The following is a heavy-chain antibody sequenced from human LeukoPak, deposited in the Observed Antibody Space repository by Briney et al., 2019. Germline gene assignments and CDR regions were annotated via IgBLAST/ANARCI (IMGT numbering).Heavy chain of an antibody. V-gene: IGHV4-59*12. Sequence: PSETLSLTCTVSGGSISSYYWSWIRQPPGKGLEWIGYIYYSGSTNYNPSLKSRVTISVDTSKNQFSLKLSSVTAADTAVYYCARGLALWFGELSYYYYGMDVWGQGTTVTVSS. CDR3: ARGLALWFGELSYYYYGMDV. D-gene: IGHD3-10*01. CDR1: GGSISSYY. J-gene: IGHJ6*02. CDR2: IYYSGST.